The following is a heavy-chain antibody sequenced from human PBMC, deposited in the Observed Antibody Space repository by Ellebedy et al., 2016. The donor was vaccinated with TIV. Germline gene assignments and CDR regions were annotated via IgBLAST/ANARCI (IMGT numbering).Heavy chain of an antibody. CDR1: GGTFRSYA. J-gene: IGHJ4*02. CDR2: IIPIFGTA. CDR3: ASNGPGEYTDY. V-gene: IGHV1-69*13. Sequence: SVKVSXKASGGTFRSYAISWLRQAPGQGLEWMGGIIPIFGTANYAQKFQGRVTITADESTSTAYMELSSLRSEDTAVYYCASNGPGEYTDYWGQGTLVTVSS. D-gene: IGHD4-17*01.